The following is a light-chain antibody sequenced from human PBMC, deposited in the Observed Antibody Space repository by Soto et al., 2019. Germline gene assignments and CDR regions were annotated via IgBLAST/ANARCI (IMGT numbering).Light chain of an antibody. CDR1: SSDVGGYNY. V-gene: IGLV2-14*01. CDR2: EVS. CDR3: SSYTSSSTRV. Sequence: QSVLTQAASVSGSPGQSITISCTGTSSDVGGYNYVSWYQQHPGKAPKLMIYEVSNRPSGVSNRFSGSKSGSTASLTISGLQAEDEADYYCSSYTSSSTRVFGGGTKVTVL. J-gene: IGLJ3*02.